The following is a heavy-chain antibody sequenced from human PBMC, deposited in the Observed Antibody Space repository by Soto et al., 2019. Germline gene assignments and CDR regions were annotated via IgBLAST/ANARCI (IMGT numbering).Heavy chain of an antibody. J-gene: IGHJ4*02. CDR3: ARDREYYESSGLYFDY. V-gene: IGHV4-59*01. Sequence: SETLSLTCSVSGGSISYYYWSWVRQTPGKGLEWIGYIYYGWNTNYNPSLKSRVTISVDTSKNQFSLKLISVTAADTAVYYCARDREYYESSGLYFDYWGQGTLVTVS. D-gene: IGHD3-22*01. CDR1: GGSISYYY. CDR2: IYYGWNT.